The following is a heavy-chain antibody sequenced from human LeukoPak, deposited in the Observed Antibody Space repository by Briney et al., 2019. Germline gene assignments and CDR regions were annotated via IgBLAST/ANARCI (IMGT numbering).Heavy chain of an antibody. Sequence: SVKVSCKASGGTFSSYDISWVRQAPGQGLEWMGGIIPIFGTANYAQKFQGRVTITADKATSTAYMELSSLRSEDTAVYYCARYVRRGYSGYDLDYWGQGTLVTVSS. J-gene: IGHJ4*02. CDR3: ARYVRRGYSGYDLDY. D-gene: IGHD5-12*01. V-gene: IGHV1-69*06. CDR2: IIPIFGTA. CDR1: GGTFSSYD.